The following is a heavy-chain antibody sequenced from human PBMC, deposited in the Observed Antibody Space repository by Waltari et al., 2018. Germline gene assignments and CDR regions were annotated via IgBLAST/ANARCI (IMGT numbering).Heavy chain of an antibody. D-gene: IGHD6-19*01. CDR2: RWYDGSNK. J-gene: IGHJ4*02. V-gene: IGHV3-33*01. CDR1: GFTFSSYG. CDR3: ARDGFSSGWPGSFDY. Sequence: QVQLVESGGGVVQPGRSLRLSCAASGFTFSSYGMHWVRQAPGKGLEWVAVRWYDGSNKYYADSVKGRFTISRDNSKNTLYLQMNSLRAEDTAVYYCARDGFSSGWPGSFDYWGQGTLVTVSS.